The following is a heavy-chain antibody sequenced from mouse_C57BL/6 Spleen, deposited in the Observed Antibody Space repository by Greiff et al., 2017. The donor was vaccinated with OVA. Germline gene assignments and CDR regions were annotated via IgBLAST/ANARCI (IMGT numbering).Heavy chain of an antibody. Sequence: QVQLQQPGAELVMPGASVKLSCKASGYTFTSYWMHWVKQRPGQGLAWIGEIDPSDSYTNYNQKFKGKSTLTVDKSSSTAYMQLSSLTSEDSAVYYCARDYGTTRYFDVWGTGTTVTVSS. J-gene: IGHJ1*03. CDR1: GYTFTSYW. CDR3: ARDYGTTRYFDV. V-gene: IGHV1-69*01. D-gene: IGHD1-1*01. CDR2: IDPSDSYT.